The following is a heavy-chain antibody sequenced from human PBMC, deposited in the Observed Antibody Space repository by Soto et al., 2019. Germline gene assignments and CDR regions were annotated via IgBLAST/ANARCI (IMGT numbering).Heavy chain of an antibody. V-gene: IGHV3-9*01. Sequence: GGSLRLSCAASGFTFDYYAMHWVRQSPGKGLEWVSGISWNSGSIGYADSVKGRFTISRDNAKNSLYLQMNSLRAEDTALYYCAKDSGVAQQQTIYGMDVWGQGTTVTVSS. CDR1: GFTFDYYA. J-gene: IGHJ6*02. CDR3: AKDSGVAQQQTIYGMDV. D-gene: IGHD6-13*01. CDR2: ISWNSGSI.